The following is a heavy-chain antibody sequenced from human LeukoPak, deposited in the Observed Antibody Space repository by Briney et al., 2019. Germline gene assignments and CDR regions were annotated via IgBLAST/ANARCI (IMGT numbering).Heavy chain of an antibody. D-gene: IGHD4-17*01. CDR2: IRYDGGNK. V-gene: IGHV3-30*02. CDR1: GSTFSTYG. Sequence: GGSLRLSCAASGSTFSTYGMHWVRQAPGKGLEWVSLIRYDGGNKYYADSVKGRFTISRDNSKNTLYLQMNSLRAEDTAVYYCVKDPYGDYLRYFDYWGQGTLVTVSS. CDR3: VKDPYGDYLRYFDY. J-gene: IGHJ4*02.